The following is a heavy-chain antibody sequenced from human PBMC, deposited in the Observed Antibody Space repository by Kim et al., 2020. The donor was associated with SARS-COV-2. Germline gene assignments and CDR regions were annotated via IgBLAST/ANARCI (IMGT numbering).Heavy chain of an antibody. CDR3: AREPDINYYGSGSYDY. CDR2: ISSSSSYT. Sequence: GGSLRLSCAASGFTFSDYYMSWIRQAPGKGLEWVSYISSSSSYTNYADSVKGRFTTSRDNAKNSLYLQMNSLRAEDTAVYYCAREPDINYYGSGSYDYWGQGSLVTVSP. V-gene: IGHV3-11*05. CDR1: GFTFSDYY. D-gene: IGHD3-10*01. J-gene: IGHJ4*02.